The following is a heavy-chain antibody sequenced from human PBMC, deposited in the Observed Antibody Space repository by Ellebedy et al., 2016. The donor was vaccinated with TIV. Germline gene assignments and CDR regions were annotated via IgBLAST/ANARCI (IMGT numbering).Heavy chain of an antibody. CDR3: AKRVTMVRGVITYYHYAMDV. J-gene: IGHJ6*02. CDR2: ISFDGSTN. V-gene: IGHV3-30*18. CDR1: GFTFSGSG. D-gene: IGHD3-10*01. Sequence: PGGSLRLSCAASGFTFSGSGMHWVRQAPGKGLDWVAVISFDGSTNYYADTVKGRFTISRDNSKNTVYLQMNSLRAEDTAVYYCAKRVTMVRGVITYYHYAMDVWGQGTTVTVSS.